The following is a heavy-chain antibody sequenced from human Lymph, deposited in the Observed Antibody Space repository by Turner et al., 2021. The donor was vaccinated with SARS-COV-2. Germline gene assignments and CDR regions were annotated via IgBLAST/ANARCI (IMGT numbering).Heavy chain of an antibody. D-gene: IGHD2-21*02. CDR3: ARQTVNNWVDP. V-gene: IGHV4-59*01. J-gene: IGHJ5*02. CDR1: GGSMNNNY. CDR2: IFYRGST. Sequence: QVQLQESGPRLVKHLETLSLTCTVSGGSMNNNYWIWIRQPPGKRLEWIGFIFYRGSTNYNPSLKSRVTISVDTSENQFSLKLTSVTAADTAIYYRARQTVNNWVDPWGQGTLVTVSS.